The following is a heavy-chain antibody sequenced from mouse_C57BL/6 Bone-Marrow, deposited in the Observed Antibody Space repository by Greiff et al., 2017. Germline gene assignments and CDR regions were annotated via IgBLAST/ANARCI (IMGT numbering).Heavy chain of an antibody. Sequence: QVQLQQPGAELVKPGASVTMSCKASGYTFTSYWITWVKQRPGQGLEWIGDIYPGSGSTNYNEKFKSKATLTVDTSASTAYMQLSSLTSEDSAVYYCARPYYSNYWYFDVWGTGTTVTVSA. CDR3: ARPYYSNYWYFDV. J-gene: IGHJ1*03. V-gene: IGHV1-55*01. CDR1: GYTFTSYW. CDR2: IYPGSGST. D-gene: IGHD2-5*01.